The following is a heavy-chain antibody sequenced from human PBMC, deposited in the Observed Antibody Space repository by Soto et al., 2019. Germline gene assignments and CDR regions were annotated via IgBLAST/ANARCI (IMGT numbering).Heavy chain of an antibody. D-gene: IGHD6-13*01. Sequence: PGWSLRLSCAASVFTFSSYAMHWVRQAPGKGLEWVAVISYDGSNKYYADSVKGRFTISRDNSKNTLYLQMNSLRAEDTAVYYCARDFIAAAGTNWFDPWGQGTLVTVSS. J-gene: IGHJ5*02. CDR3: ARDFIAAAGTNWFDP. CDR1: VFTFSSYA. CDR2: ISYDGSNK. V-gene: IGHV3-30-3*01.